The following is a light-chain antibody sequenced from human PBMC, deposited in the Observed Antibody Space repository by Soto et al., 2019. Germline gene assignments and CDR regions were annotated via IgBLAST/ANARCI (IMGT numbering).Light chain of an antibody. CDR3: QQYGSSPLT. CDR1: QSVSSSY. V-gene: IGKV3-20*01. J-gene: IGKJ1*01. CDR2: GAS. Sequence: EIVLTQSPGPLSLSPGERATLSCRCSQSVSSSYLAWYQQKPGQAPRLLIYGASSRATGIPDRFSGSGSGTDCTLTISRLEPEDVAVYYCQQYGSSPLTFGQGTKVDIK.